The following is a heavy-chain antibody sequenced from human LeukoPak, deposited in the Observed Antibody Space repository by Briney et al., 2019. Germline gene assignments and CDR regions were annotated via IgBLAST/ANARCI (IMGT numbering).Heavy chain of an antibody. V-gene: IGHV3-49*04. CDR2: IRIKRYSGTT. Sequence: SGGSLRLSCIASGLTFGDYPMSWVRQAPGKGLEWVSFIRIKRYSGTTEYAASVKGRFTMSRDDSNSIAYLQMDSLTTDDTAVYYCTRGGPNDVLTGRSGYFDYWGQGTLVTVSS. D-gene: IGHD3-9*01. CDR1: GLTFGDYP. J-gene: IGHJ4*02. CDR3: TRGGPNDVLTGRSGYFDY.